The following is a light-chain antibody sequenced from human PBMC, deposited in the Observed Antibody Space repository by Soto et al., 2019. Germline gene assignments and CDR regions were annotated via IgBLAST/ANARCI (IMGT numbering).Light chain of an antibody. CDR2: DVS. CDR1: ESLNSM. Sequence: EIVMTQSPATLSVSPGERATLSCRASESLNSMLAWYQQKPGQAPRLLIYDVSTKAAGNPVRFSGSASGTQFPLTISSLQSEDFAVSFCQQYKAWPGNFGPGTKVNIK. V-gene: IGKV3-15*01. J-gene: IGKJ3*01. CDR3: QQYKAWPGN.